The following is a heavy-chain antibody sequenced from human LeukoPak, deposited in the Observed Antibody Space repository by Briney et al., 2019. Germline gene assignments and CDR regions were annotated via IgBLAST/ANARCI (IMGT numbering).Heavy chain of an antibody. Sequence: SGTLSLTCAVSGDSISSSIWWSWVRQPPGKGLEWIGEIHHSGSTNYNPYLKSRVTISVDKSNNQFSLKVNSVTAADTAVYYCARGTRDYGDYWGQGTLVTVSS. CDR1: GDSISSSIW. CDR3: ARGTRDYGDY. J-gene: IGHJ4*02. V-gene: IGHV4-4*02. CDR2: IHHSGST. D-gene: IGHD2-2*01.